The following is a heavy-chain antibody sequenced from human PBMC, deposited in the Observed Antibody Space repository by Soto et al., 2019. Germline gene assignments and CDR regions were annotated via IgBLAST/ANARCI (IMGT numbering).Heavy chain of an antibody. J-gene: IGHJ4*02. CDR3: ARRQPDYYDSSGYDLYFDY. V-gene: IGHV1-69*13. CDR1: GGTFSSYA. D-gene: IGHD3-22*01. Sequence: SVKVSCKASGGTFSSYAISWVRQAPGQGLEWMGGIIPIFGTANYAQKFQGRVTITADESTSTAYMELSSLRSEDTAVYYCARRQPDYYDSSGYDLYFDYWGQGTPVTVSS. CDR2: IIPIFGTA.